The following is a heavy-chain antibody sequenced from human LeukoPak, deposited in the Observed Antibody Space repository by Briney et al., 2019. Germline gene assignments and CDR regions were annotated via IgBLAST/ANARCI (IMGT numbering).Heavy chain of an antibody. CDR2: INHSGST. J-gene: IGHJ5*02. Sequence: SETLSLTCAVYGGSFSGYYWSWIRQPPGKGLEWIGEINHSGSTNYNPSLKSRVTISVDTSKNQFSLKLSSVTAADTAVYYCARGKTHCSGGSCYHWFDPWGQGTLVTVSS. CDR3: ARGKTHCSGGSCYHWFDP. CDR1: GGSFSGYY. D-gene: IGHD2-15*01. V-gene: IGHV4-34*01.